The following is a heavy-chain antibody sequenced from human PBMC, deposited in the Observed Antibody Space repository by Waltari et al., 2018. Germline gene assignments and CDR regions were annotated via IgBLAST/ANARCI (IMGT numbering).Heavy chain of an antibody. J-gene: IGHJ4*02. Sequence: QVQLVQSGAEVKKPGSSVKVSCKASGGTFSSYAISWVRQAPGQGLEWMGWMNPNSGNTGYAQKFQGGVTITRNTSISTAYMELSSLRSEDTAVYYCARGLDLDYWGQGTLVTVSS. D-gene: IGHD1-1*01. CDR1: GGTFSSYA. CDR2: MNPNSGNT. CDR3: ARGLDLDY. V-gene: IGHV1-8*03.